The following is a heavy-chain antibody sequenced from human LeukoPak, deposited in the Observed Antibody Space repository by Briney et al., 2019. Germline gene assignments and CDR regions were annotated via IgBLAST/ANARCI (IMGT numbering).Heavy chain of an antibody. CDR1: GFTFISYL. D-gene: IGHD4-11*01. CDR2: INSDGSST. Sequence: GGSLRLSCAASGFTFISYLMHWVRHAPGRGLVWVSRINSDGSSTSYADSVKGRFTISRDNAKNTLYLQMNSLRAEDTAVYYCARESYSEDGWGQGTLVTVSS. CDR3: ARESYSEDG. J-gene: IGHJ4*02. V-gene: IGHV3-74*01.